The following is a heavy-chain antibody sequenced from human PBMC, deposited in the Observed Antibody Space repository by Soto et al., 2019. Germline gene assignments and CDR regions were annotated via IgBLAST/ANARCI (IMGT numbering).Heavy chain of an antibody. V-gene: IGHV3-48*02. D-gene: IGHD3-16*01. J-gene: IGHJ4*02. CDR2: ISVGSYDI. CDR1: GFTFDNYA. Sequence: EVQLVESGGGLVHPGGDLRLSCVASGFTFDNYAMNWVRQAPGKGLEWLSWISVGSYDIEYSDSVNGRFTISRDNAKNSLYLQLNSLKDEDTSVYYCARDHLWAFDYWGQGTLVTVTS. CDR3: ARDHLWAFDY.